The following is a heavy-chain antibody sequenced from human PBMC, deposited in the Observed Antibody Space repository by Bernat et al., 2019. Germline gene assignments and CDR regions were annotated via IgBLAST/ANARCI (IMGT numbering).Heavy chain of an antibody. CDR1: GGSVSVNSYY. V-gene: IGHV4-61*01. CDR2: IYYSGTT. Sequence: QVQLQESGPGLVRPSETLSLTCTVSGGSVSVNSYYWTWIRQPPGKGLEWIGYIYYSGTTNYNPSLKSRVTMSVDTPKNQISLKLSSVTAADTAVYYCARGGGYCVMDVWGQGTTVTVSS. J-gene: IGHJ6*02. CDR3: ARGGGYCVMDV. D-gene: IGHD3-10*01.